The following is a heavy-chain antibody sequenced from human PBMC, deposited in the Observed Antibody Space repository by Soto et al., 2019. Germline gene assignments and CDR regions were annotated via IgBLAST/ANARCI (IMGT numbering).Heavy chain of an antibody. CDR2: IYYTGST. D-gene: IGHD6-19*01. CDR3: ARLAYRSGWRDY. J-gene: IGHJ4*02. V-gene: IGHV4-39*01. CDR1: GGSISGSSYY. Sequence: QLQLQESGPGLLKPSETLSLTCTVSGGSISGSSYYWGWIRQPPGKGLEWIGSIYYTGSTYYNPSLKTRVPVSLDTSKNQFSLHLSSVTAADTAVYYCARLAYRSGWRDYLGQGTLVIVSS.